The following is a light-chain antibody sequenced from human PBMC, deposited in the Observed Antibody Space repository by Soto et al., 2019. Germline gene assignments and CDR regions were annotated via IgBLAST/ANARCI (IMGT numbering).Light chain of an antibody. Sequence: QSALTQPTSVSGSPGQSITISCTGNHSDIGTYDYVSWYQQHPGRAPRLLIHGVTTRPSGISGRFSASKSGLTASLTISGLQPEDEADYYCSSFTSNRIYVFGPGTKV. V-gene: IGLV2-14*03. J-gene: IGLJ1*01. CDR2: GVT. CDR1: HSDIGTYDY. CDR3: SSFTSNRIYV.